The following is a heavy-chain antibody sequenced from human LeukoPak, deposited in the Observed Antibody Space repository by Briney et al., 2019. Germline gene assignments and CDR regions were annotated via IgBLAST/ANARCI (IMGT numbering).Heavy chain of an antibody. J-gene: IGHJ4*02. CDR3: ARVVWFGDFYDY. D-gene: IGHD3-10*01. CDR1: GYTFIGYY. CDR2: INPNSGGT. V-gene: IGHV1-2*02. Sequence: GASVKVSCKASGYTFIGYYMHWVRQAPGQGLEWMGWINPNSGGTNYAQKFQGRVTMTRDTSISTAYMELSRLRSDDTAVYYCARVVWFGDFYDYWGQGTLVTVSS.